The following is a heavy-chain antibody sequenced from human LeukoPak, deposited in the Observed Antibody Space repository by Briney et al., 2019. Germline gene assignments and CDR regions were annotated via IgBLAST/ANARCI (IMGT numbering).Heavy chain of an antibody. Sequence: SETLSLTCAVSGGSISSGGYSWSWIRQPPGKGLEWIGYIYHSGSTYYNPSLKSRVTISVDRSKNQFSLKLSSVTAADTAVYYCARAIDGDHGMWFDYWGQGTLVTVSS. CDR2: IYHSGST. CDR3: ARAIDGDHGMWFDY. V-gene: IGHV4-30-2*01. J-gene: IGHJ4*02. CDR1: GGSISSGGYS. D-gene: IGHD4-17*01.